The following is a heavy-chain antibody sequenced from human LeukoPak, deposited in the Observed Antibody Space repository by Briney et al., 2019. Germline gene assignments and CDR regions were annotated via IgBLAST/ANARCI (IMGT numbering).Heavy chain of an antibody. V-gene: IGHV1-24*01. Sequence: ASVKLSCKVSGYSITELSIHWVRLPPGKGLEWVGGFDPADGNGKTIYAPKFQGRVTMTEDTSTDTAFMALSSLRSEDTAVYYCATYDSSGLLDFWSQGTLVTVSS. CDR2: FDPADGNGKT. D-gene: IGHD3-22*01. CDR1: GYSITELS. CDR3: ATYDSSGLLDF. J-gene: IGHJ4*02.